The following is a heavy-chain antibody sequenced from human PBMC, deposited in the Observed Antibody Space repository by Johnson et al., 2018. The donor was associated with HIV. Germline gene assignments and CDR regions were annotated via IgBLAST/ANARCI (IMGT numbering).Heavy chain of an antibody. D-gene: IGHD2-21*02. CDR2: ISGSGSII. J-gene: IGHJ3*02. Sequence: QVQLVESGGGLVKPGGSLRVSCAASGFTFRDYHMSWIRQAPGKGVEWLSYISGSGSIIYYADSVKGRVTISRDNAKNSLYLQMNSLRAEDTAVYFCARDFTAVYCCGDCYAFDIWGQGTMVSVSS. V-gene: IGHV3-11*04. CDR1: GFTFRDYH. CDR3: ARDFTAVYCCGDCYAFDI.